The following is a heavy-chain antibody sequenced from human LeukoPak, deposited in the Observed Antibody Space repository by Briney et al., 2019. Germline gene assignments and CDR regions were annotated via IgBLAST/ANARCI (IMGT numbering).Heavy chain of an antibody. V-gene: IGHV4-34*01. CDR1: GGSFSGYY. D-gene: IGHD6-25*01. CDR3: ARVLAGYFDY. CDR2: INHSGST. J-gene: IGHJ4*02. Sequence: SETLSLTCAAYGGSFSGYYWSWIRQPPGKGLEWIGEINHSGSTNYNPSLKSRVTISVDTSKNQFSLKLSSVTAADTAVYYCARVLAGYFDYWGQGTLVTVSS.